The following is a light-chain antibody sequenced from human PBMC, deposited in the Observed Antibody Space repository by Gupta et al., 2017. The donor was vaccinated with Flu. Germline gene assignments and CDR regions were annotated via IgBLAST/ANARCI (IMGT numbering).Light chain of an antibody. CDR3: QHFGSSLYT. CDR2: GTS. Sequence: EIVLTQSPGTLYLSPGQRATLSCRASQSVGGSHLAWYQQRPAQAPRLLIYGTSSRATGIPDRFSGSGSGTDFTLTISRLEPEDFAVYYCQHFGSSLYTFGQGTKLEIK. CDR1: QSVGGSH. J-gene: IGKJ2*01. V-gene: IGKV3-20*01.